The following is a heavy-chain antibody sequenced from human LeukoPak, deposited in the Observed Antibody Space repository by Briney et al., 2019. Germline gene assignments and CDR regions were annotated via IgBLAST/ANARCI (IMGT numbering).Heavy chain of an antibody. D-gene: IGHD3-10*01. V-gene: IGHV1-2*02. CDR3: ARSDYGSGSPLDY. Sequence: ASVKVSCKASGYTFTGYYMHWVRQAPGQGLEWMGWINPNSGGTNYARKFQGRVTMTRDTSTSTVYMEQSSLRSEDTAVYYCARSDYGSGSPLDYWGQGTLVTVSS. J-gene: IGHJ4*02. CDR1: GYTFTGYY. CDR2: INPNSGGT.